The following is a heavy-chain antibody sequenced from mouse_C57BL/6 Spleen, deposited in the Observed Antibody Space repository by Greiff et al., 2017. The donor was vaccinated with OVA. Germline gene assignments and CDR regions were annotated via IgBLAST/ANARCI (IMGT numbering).Heavy chain of an antibody. CDR3: ARYYGNYPYYAMDY. D-gene: IGHD2-1*01. CDR2: IDPSDSYT. J-gene: IGHJ4*01. Sequence: QVQLQQPGAELVKPGASVKLSCKASGYTFTSYWMQWVKQRPGQGLEWIGEIDPSDSYTNYNQKFKGKATLTVDTSSSTAYMQLSSLTSEYSAVYYCARYYGNYPYYAMDYWGQGTSVTVSS. V-gene: IGHV1-50*01. CDR1: GYTFTSYW.